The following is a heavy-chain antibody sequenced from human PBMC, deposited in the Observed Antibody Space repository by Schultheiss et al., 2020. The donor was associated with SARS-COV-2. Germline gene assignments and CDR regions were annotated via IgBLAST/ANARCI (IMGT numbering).Heavy chain of an antibody. D-gene: IGHD6-19*01. V-gene: IGHV4-61*08. CDR3: ARGATTGDSSGWRPSYYYYYMDV. J-gene: IGHJ6*03. CDR1: GGSISSGGYY. CDR2: IYYSGST. Sequence: SETLSLTCTVSGGSISSGGYYWSWIRQPPGKGLEWIGYIYYSGSTNYNPSLKSRVTISVDTSKNQFSLKLSSVTAADTAVYYCARGATTGDSSGWRPSYYYYYMDVWGKGTTVTVSS.